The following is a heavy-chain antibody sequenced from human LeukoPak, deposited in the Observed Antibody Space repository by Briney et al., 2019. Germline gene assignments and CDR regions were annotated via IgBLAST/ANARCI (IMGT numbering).Heavy chain of an antibody. CDR2: IYYSGST. V-gene: IGHV4-30-4*01. CDR3: ARLIKGYSSDP. Sequence: PSETLSLTCTVSGGSISSGDYYWSWIRQPPGKGLEWIGYIYYSGSTYYNPSPKSRVTISVDTSKNQFSLKLSSVTAADTAVYYCARLIKGYSSDPWGQGTLVTVSS. D-gene: IGHD6-19*01. CDR1: GGSISSGDYY. J-gene: IGHJ5*02.